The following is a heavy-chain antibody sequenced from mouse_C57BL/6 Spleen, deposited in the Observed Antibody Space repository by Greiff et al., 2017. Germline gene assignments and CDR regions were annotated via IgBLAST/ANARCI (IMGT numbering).Heavy chain of an antibody. CDR1: GFTFSSYA. CDR2: ISSGGDYI. CDR3: TRDDGYYAMDY. V-gene: IGHV5-9-1*02. D-gene: IGHD2-3*01. Sequence: EVKVVESGAGFVKPGGSLKLSCAASGFTFSSYAMSWVRQTPEKRLEWVAYISSGGDYIYYADTVKGRFTISRDNARNTLYLQMSSLQSEDTSMYYCTRDDGYYAMDYWGQGTSVTVSS. J-gene: IGHJ4*01.